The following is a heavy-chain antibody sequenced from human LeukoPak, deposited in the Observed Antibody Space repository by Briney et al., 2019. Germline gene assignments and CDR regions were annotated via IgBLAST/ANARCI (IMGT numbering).Heavy chain of an antibody. CDR2: MNPNSGNT. D-gene: IGHD3-10*01. CDR3: ASQGVRPLAFDY. CDR1: GYTFTSYD. J-gene: IGHJ4*02. V-gene: IGHV1-8*01. Sequence: GASVTVSCKASGYTFTSYDINWVRQATGQGLEWMGWMNPNSGNTGYAQKFQGRVTMTRNTSISTAYMELSSLRSEDTAVYYCASQGVRPLAFDYWGQGTLVTVSS.